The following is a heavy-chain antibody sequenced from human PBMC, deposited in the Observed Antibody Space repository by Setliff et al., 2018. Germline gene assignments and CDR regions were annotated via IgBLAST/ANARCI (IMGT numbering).Heavy chain of an antibody. Sequence: GESLKISCKGSGYSFSTCWIGWVRQMPGKGLEWMGIIYPGDSITRYSPSFQGQVTISVDKSINTAYLQWSSLRASDTAIYYCAKDWNPSTYWYTDYFDSCGQGTLVTVSS. CDR3: AKDWNPSTYWYTDYFDS. V-gene: IGHV5-51*03. J-gene: IGHJ4*02. CDR2: IYPGDSIT. D-gene: IGHD2-2*01. CDR1: GYSFSTCW.